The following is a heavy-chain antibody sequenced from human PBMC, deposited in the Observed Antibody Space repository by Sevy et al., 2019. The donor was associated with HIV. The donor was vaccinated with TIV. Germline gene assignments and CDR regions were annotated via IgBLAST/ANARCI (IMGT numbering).Heavy chain of an antibody. CDR3: ARDRQPYGDYYYYYGMDV. J-gene: IGHJ6*02. CDR2: IYYSGST. CDR1: GGSISSGGYY. Sequence: SETLSLTCTVSGGSISSGGYYWSWIRQHPGKGLEWIGYIYYSGSTYYHPSLKSRVTISVDTSKNQFSLKLSSVTAADTAVYYCARDRQPYGDYYYYYGMDVWGQGTTVTVSS. D-gene: IGHD4-17*01. V-gene: IGHV4-31*03.